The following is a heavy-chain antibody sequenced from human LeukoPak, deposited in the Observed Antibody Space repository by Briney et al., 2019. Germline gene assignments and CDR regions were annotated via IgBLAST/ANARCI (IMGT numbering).Heavy chain of an antibody. J-gene: IGHJ6*03. CDR2: IRYDGSNK. V-gene: IGHV3-30*02. CDR3: AKGGVRDYYDSSGGYYYYYYMDV. D-gene: IGHD3-22*01. CDR1: GFTFSSYG. Sequence: PGGSLRLSCAASGFTFSSYGMHWVRQAPGKGPEWVAFIRYDGSNKYYADSVKGRFTISRDNSKNTLYLQMNSLRAEDTAVYYCAKGGVRDYYDSSGGYYYYYYMDVWGKGTTVTISS.